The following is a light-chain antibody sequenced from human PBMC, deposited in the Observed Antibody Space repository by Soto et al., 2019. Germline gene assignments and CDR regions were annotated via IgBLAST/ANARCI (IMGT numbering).Light chain of an antibody. V-gene: IGKV3D-20*01. CDR1: QIVSSNY. J-gene: IGKJ4*01. CDR2: DAS. Sequence: EVVLTQSPVSLSLSPGERATLSCGASQIVSSNYLAWYQQKPGLAPRLLIYDASSRATGVPDRFRGSGSGTDFTLTINRLEPEDFAVYYCQQYGDSPRGTFGGVTKVEVK. CDR3: QQYGDSPRGT.